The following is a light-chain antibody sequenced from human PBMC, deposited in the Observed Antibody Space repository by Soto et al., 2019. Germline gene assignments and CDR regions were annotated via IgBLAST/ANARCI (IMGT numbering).Light chain of an antibody. V-gene: IGKV3-20*01. Sequence: IVRNQSLVTLSLSIGERATXSCRASQTASSSHLAWYQQKPGHAPRLLIYDASIRATGISDRFSGSGSGTDFTLTISRLESEDFAVYYCQQYVRSPYTF. CDR2: DAS. CDR3: QQYVRSPYT. J-gene: IGKJ2*01. CDR1: QTASSSH.